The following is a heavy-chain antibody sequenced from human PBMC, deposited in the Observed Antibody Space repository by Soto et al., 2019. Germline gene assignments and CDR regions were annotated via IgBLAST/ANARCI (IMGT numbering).Heavy chain of an antibody. D-gene: IGHD6-6*01. CDR1: GGSLNNYA. V-gene: IGHV1-69*01. Sequence: QVQLVQSGAEVKKPGSSVKVSCAAFGGSLNNYAVSWVRRTPGQGFEWLGEIIPAFGTPNYAQKFQDRVTITADVLTNTVFMELSSLRSEDTAEYYCAREGLRRGALDYWGQGSLVTVSS. CDR2: IIPAFGTP. CDR3: AREGLRRGALDY. J-gene: IGHJ4*02.